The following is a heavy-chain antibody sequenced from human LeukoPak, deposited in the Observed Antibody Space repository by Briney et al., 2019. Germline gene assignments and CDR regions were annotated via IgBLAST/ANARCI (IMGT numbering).Heavy chain of an antibody. CDR1: GGSINSYY. CDR3: ARGVSPLDY. CDR2: IQSSGST. D-gene: IGHD2-8*01. V-gene: IGHV4-4*07. Sequence: SETLSLTCTVSGGSINSYYWSWVRQPAGKGLEWIGRIQSSGSTNHNPSLKSRVTMSVDTSKFQFSLKLSSVTAADTAVYYCARGVSPLDYWGQGALVTVSS. J-gene: IGHJ4*02.